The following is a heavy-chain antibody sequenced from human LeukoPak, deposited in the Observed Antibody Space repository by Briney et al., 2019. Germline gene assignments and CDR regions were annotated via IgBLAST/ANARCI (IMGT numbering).Heavy chain of an antibody. CDR3: ARAWYNYGVFDL. Sequence: SETLSLTCTVSGGSISSYYWGWIRQPPGKGLEWIGCIYNSGSTYYSPSLKRRVTTSVDTSKKQFSLRLSSVSVADTAVYYCARAWYNYGVFDLWGRGTLVTVSS. D-gene: IGHD1-1*01. CDR1: GGSISSYY. J-gene: IGHJ2*01. V-gene: IGHV4-59*01. CDR2: IYNSGST.